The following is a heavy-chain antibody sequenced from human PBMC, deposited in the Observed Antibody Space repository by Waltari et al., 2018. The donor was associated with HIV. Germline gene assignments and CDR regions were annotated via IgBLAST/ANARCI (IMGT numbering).Heavy chain of an antibody. D-gene: IGHD2-21*01. CDR1: GGSFSDYY. J-gene: IGHJ4*02. V-gene: IGHV4-34*02. CDR3: ARRGMDVISPFDS. CDR2: ISHSGSI. Sequence: QVQLQQWGAGLLKPSATLSLTCAVYGGSFSDYYWNWIRQSPGKGLEWIGEISHSGSINYNPSLQSRVTILVDTSKNQFSLKLSSVTAADTAVYYCARRGMDVISPFDSWGQGTLVTVSP.